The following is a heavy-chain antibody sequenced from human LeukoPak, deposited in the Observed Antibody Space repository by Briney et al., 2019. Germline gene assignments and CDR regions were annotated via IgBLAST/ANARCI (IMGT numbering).Heavy chain of an antibody. J-gene: IGHJ5*02. V-gene: IGHV2-5*02. CDR1: GFSLTTSGVG. Sequence: SGPALGKPTQTLTLTSTFAGFSLTTSGVGVGWFRQPPVKALEWLSLIYLDDDQRYIPSLRSILTSTNDTFKNQVVLTMPNLDPGDTGTYYCAHVTYCVNTSCSLNWFDHWGQGTLVTVSS. D-gene: IGHD2-2*01. CDR3: AHVTYCVNTSCSLNWFDH. CDR2: IYLDDDQ.